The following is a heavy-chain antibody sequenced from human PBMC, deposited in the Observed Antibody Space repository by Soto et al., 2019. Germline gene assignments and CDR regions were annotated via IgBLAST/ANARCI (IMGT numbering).Heavy chain of an antibody. J-gene: IGHJ4*02. Sequence: GGSLRLSCAASGFPFRSYGMSWVRQAPGRGLEWVSRLSSDGFGATYADSVKGRFFISRDIARNTLFLQMNSLRADDTAVYYCARDLGGPDYWGRGTSVTVSS. CDR3: ARDLGGPDY. V-gene: IGHV3-74*03. CDR2: LSSDGFGA. CDR1: GFPFRSYG. D-gene: IGHD3-16*01.